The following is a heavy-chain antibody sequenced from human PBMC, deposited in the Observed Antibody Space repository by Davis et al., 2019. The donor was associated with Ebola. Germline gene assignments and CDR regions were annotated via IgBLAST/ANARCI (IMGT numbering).Heavy chain of an antibody. CDR2: IYPGDSDT. CDR3: ARLLGEQQLAPLH. D-gene: IGHD6-13*01. J-gene: IGHJ1*01. V-gene: IGHV5-51*01. CDR1: GYSFTSYW. Sequence: GESLKISCKGSGYSFTSYWIGWVRQMPGKGLEWMGIIYPGDSDTRYSPSFQGQVTISADKSITTAYLRWSSLKASDTATYYCARLLGEQQLAPLHWGQGTLVTVSS.